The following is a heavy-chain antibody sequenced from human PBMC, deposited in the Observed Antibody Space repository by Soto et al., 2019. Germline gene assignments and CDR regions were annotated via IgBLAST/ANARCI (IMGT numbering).Heavy chain of an antibody. V-gene: IGHV1-69*12. CDR1: GGTFSSYA. CDR2: IIPIFGTA. J-gene: IGHJ6*02. D-gene: IGHD2-15*01. CDR3: ARVVAAPPYYYYGMDV. Sequence: QVQLVQSGAEVKKPGSSVKVSCKASGGTFSSYAISWVRQAPGQGLEWMGGIIPIFGTANYAQKFQGRVTITADEATSTAYMELVSLRSEDTAVYYCARVVAAPPYYYYGMDVWGQGTTVTVSS.